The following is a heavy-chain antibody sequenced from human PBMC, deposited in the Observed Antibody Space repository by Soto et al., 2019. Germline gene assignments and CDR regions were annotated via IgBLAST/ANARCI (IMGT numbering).Heavy chain of an antibody. J-gene: IGHJ4*02. CDR2: ISAYNGNT. V-gene: IGHV1-18*01. D-gene: IGHD3-3*01. Sequence: ASVKVSCKASGYTFTSYGISWVRQAPGQGLEWMGWISAYNGNTNYAQKLQGRVTMTTDTSTSTAYMELRSLRSDDTAVYYCARDWSNYDFWSGYFRADYWGQGTLVTVS. CDR3: ARDWSNYDFWSGYFRADY. CDR1: GYTFTSYG.